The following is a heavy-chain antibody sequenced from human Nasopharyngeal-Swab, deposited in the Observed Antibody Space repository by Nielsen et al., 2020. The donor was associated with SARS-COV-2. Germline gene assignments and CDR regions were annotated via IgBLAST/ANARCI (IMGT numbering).Heavy chain of an antibody. V-gene: IGHV1-8*01. CDR3: ARGLGAPSSVWH. J-gene: IGHJ4*02. CDR1: GYTFTDFD. Sequence: ASVKVSCKASGYTFTDFDVNWVRQATGQGLERMGWISPNSGFKGYAEKFEGRVTMTRNIATNTVYLELTSLGFEDTAVYYCARGLGAPSSVWHWGQGTLVTVSS. CDR2: ISPNSGFK. D-gene: IGHD3-10*01.